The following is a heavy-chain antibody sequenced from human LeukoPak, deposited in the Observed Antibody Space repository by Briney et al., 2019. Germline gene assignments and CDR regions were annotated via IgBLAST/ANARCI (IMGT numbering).Heavy chain of an antibody. D-gene: IGHD7-27*01. J-gene: IGHJ4*02. V-gene: IGHV3-23*01. CDR1: GFTFSSYA. CDR2: ISASGVGT. CDR3: TKSTLGIGDS. Sequence: PGGSLRLSCAASGFTFSSYAMNWVRQAPGKGLECVSSISASGVGTYYADSVMGRFTISRDNSENTLSLQMNSLRAEDTAVYYCTKSTLGIGDSWGQGTLVTVSS.